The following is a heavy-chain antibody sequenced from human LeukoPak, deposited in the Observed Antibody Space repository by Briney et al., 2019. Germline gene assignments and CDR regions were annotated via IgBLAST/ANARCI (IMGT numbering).Heavy chain of an antibody. J-gene: IGHJ4*02. CDR3: ASRPGYDSSGYLDY. V-gene: IGHV4-59*01. Sequence: TPSETLSLTCTVSGGSISSYYRSWIRQPPGKGLEWIGYIYYSGSTNYNPSLKSRVTISVDTSKNQFSLKLSSVTAADTAVYYCASRPGYDSSGYLDYWGQGTLVTVSS. CDR1: GGSISSYY. D-gene: IGHD3-22*01. CDR2: IYYSGST.